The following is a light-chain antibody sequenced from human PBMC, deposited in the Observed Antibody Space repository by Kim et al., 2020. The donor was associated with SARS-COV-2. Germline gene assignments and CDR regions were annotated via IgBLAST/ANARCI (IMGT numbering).Light chain of an antibody. CDR2: AAS. Sequence: DIQMTQSPSSLSASVGDRVTITCRASEDIRIYLAWFQHKPGKAPKPLIYAASRLQSGVPSKFSGSGSGTDFTLTISSLQPEDSASYYCQQYRFYPPTFGGGTKVDIK. V-gene: IGKV1-16*02. J-gene: IGKJ4*01. CDR1: EDIRIY. CDR3: QQYRFYPPT.